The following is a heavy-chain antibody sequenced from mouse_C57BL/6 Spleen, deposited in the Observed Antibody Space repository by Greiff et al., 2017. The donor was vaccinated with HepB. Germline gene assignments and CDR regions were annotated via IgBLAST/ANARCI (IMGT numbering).Heavy chain of an antibody. J-gene: IGHJ2*01. CDR2: IDPANGNT. CDR1: GFNIKNTY. Sequence: EVQLQQSVAELVRPGASVKLSCTASGFNIKNTYMHWVKQRPEQGLEWIGRIDPANGNTKYAPKFQGKATITADTSSNTAYLQLSSLTSEDTAIYYCARPPLYYDYDDMYYFDYWGQGTTLTVSS. D-gene: IGHD2-4*01. CDR3: ARPPLYYDYDDMYYFDY. V-gene: IGHV14-3*01.